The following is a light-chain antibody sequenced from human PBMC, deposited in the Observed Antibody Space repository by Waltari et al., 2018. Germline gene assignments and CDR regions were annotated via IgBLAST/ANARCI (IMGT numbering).Light chain of an antibody. Sequence: DIVMTQSPDSLAVSLCERATINCKSSQSVLYSSNNKNYLAWYQQKPGQPPKLLIYWASTRESGVPDRFSGSGSGTDFTLTISSLQAEDVAVYYCQQYYSTPRTFGQGTKLEIK. CDR2: WAS. CDR1: QSVLYSSNNKNY. CDR3: QQYYSTPRT. J-gene: IGKJ2*01. V-gene: IGKV4-1*01.